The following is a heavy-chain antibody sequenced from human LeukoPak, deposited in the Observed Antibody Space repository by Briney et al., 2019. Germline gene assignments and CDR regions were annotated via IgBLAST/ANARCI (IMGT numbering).Heavy chain of an antibody. CDR1: GFTFSSYA. CDR2: ISGSGGST. Sequence: GGSLRLSCAASGFTFSSYAMSWVRQAPGKGLEWVSAISGSGGSTHYADSVKGRFTISRDNSKNTLYLQMNSLRAEDTAVYYCAKDLGHTAMASLDYYFDYWGQGTLVTVSS. CDR3: AKDLGHTAMASLDYYFDY. J-gene: IGHJ4*02. D-gene: IGHD5-18*01. V-gene: IGHV3-23*01.